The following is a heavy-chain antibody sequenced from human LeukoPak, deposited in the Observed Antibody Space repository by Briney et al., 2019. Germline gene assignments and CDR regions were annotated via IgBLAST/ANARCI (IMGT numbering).Heavy chain of an antibody. Sequence: PGRSLRLSCAASGFTFSSYAMHWVRQAPGKGLEWVAVISYDGSNKYYADSVKGRFTISRDNSKNTLYLQMNSLRAEDTAVYYCARGQWLADLDYWGQGTLVTVSS. CDR3: ARGQWLADLDY. J-gene: IGHJ4*02. CDR1: GFTFSSYA. V-gene: IGHV3-30-3*01. CDR2: ISYDGSNK. D-gene: IGHD6-19*01.